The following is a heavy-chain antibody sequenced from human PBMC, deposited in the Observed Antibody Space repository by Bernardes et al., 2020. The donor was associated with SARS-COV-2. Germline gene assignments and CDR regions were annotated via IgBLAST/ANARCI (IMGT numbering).Heavy chain of an antibody. CDR2: IQVGGGGT. Sequence: GGSLRLSCAASGFPFSSFAMNWFRLVPGKGPEWVSTIQVGGGGTFYADSVRGRFTISRDNSKDTLYLQMNSLRVEDTAVYFCAKDASSRPWDVWGKGTTVTVSS. CDR1: GFPFSSFA. J-gene: IGHJ6*04. D-gene: IGHD3-16*01. CDR3: AKDASSRPWDV. V-gene: IGHV3-23*01.